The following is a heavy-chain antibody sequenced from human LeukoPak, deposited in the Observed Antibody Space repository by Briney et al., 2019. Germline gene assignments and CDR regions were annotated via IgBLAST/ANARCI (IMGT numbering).Heavy chain of an antibody. Sequence: GGSLRLSCAASGFIFRTYAMTWVRQAPGKGLEWVPATSGSGDKTYYADSVKGRFTISRDNSKNTVYLQMNRLRAEDTAVYYCARVLGINWGQGTTVTVSS. CDR1: GFIFRTYA. CDR3: ARVLGIN. V-gene: IGHV3-23*01. CDR2: TSGSGDKT. D-gene: IGHD2-21*01. J-gene: IGHJ6*02.